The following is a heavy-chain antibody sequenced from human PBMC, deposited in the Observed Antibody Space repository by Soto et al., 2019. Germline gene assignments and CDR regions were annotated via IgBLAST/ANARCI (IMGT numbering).Heavy chain of an antibody. Sequence: QVQLVESGGGVVQPGRSLRLSCAASGFTFSSYGMHWVRQAPGKGLEWVAVISYDGSNKYYADSVKGRFTISRDNSKNSLYLQMNSLRAEDTAMYYYAKDVYSGSYYFDYWGQGTLVTVSS. D-gene: IGHD1-26*01. CDR3: AKDVYSGSYYFDY. J-gene: IGHJ4*02. CDR2: ISYDGSNK. CDR1: GFTFSSYG. V-gene: IGHV3-30*18.